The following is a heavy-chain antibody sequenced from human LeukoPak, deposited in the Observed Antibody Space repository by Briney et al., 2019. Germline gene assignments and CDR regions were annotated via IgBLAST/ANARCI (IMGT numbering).Heavy chain of an antibody. CDR2: ISSSSSYI. Sequence: GGSLRLSCAASGFTFSSYSMNWVRQAPGKGLEWVSSISSSSSYIYYADSVKGRFTISRDNAKNSLYLQMNSLRDEDTAVYYCAREGYCSGGSCYGGFDYWGQGTLVTVSS. D-gene: IGHD2-15*01. CDR3: AREGYCSGGSCYGGFDY. V-gene: IGHV3-21*01. CDR1: GFTFSSYS. J-gene: IGHJ4*02.